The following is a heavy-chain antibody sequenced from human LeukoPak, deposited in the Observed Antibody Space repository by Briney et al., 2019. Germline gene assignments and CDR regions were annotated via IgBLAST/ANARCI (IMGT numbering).Heavy chain of an antibody. CDR2: ISGSGGST. V-gene: IGHV3-23*01. Sequence: GGSLRLSCAASGFTFSNAWMSWVRQAPGKGLEWVSAISGSGGSTYYADSVKGRFTISRDNSKNTLYLQMNSLRAEDTAVYYCAKGRDYYYYYYMDVWGKGTTVTVSS. J-gene: IGHJ6*03. CDR3: AKGRDYYYYYYMDV. CDR1: GFTFSNAW.